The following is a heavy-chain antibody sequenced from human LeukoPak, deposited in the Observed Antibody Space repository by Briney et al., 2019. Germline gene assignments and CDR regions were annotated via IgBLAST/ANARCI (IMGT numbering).Heavy chain of an antibody. D-gene: IGHD3-22*01. J-gene: IGHJ3*02. CDR2: IYYSGST. CDR1: GGSISSSSYY. Sequence: SETLSLTCTVSGGSISSSSYYWGWIRQPPGKGLEWIGSIYYSGSTYYNPSLKSRVTISVDTSKNQFSLKLSSVTAADTAVYYCARSFESRYYYDSSGYHRGAAFDIWGQGTMVTVSS. CDR3: ARSFESRYYYDSSGYHRGAAFDI. V-gene: IGHV4-39*07.